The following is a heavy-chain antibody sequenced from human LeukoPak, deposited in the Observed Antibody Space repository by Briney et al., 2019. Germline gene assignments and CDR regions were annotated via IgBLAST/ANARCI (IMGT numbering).Heavy chain of an antibody. Sequence: SETLSLTCTVSGGSISSSSYYWGWIRQPPGKGLEWIGNINYSGRTYYNPSLKSRVTISVDPSKNQFYLELSSVAAADTAVYYCARDGSDNWGQIDYWGQGTLATVSS. CDR2: INYSGRT. J-gene: IGHJ4*02. CDR1: GGSISSSSYY. CDR3: ARDGSDNWGQIDY. V-gene: IGHV4-39*07. D-gene: IGHD1-1*01.